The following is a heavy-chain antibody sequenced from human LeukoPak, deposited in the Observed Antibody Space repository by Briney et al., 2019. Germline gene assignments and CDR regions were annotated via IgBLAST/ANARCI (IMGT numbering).Heavy chain of an antibody. V-gene: IGHV4-39*07. CDR3: ARAARYYDSSGYLGPFDY. D-gene: IGHD3-22*01. CDR1: GGSISSSSYY. CDR2: IYYSGST. Sequence: NPSETLSLTCTVSGGSISSSSYYWGWIRQPPGKGLEWIGSIYYSGSTYYNPSLKSRVTISVDTSKNQFSLKLSSVTAADTAVYYCARAARYYDSSGYLGPFDYWGQGTLVTVSS. J-gene: IGHJ4*02.